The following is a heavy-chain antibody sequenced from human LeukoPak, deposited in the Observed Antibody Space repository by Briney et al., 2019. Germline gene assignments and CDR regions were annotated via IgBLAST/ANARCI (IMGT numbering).Heavy chain of an antibody. V-gene: IGHV1-2*02. CDR1: GYTFTGYY. D-gene: IGHD2-21*02. CDR2: INPNSGGT. J-gene: IGHJ1*01. CDR3: ARAKLDDCGGVCDQYFQH. Sequence: ASVKVSCKASGYTFTGYYLHWVRQAPGQGLEWMGWINPNSGGTNFAQKFQGRVTLTRDTSINTAYMELSSLRSDDTAVYYCARAKLDDCGGVCDQYFQHWGQGTLVTVSS.